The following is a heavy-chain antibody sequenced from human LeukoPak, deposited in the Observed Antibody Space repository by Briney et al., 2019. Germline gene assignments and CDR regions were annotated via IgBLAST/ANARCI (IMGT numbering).Heavy chain of an antibody. Sequence: GTSLRLSCAASGFVFSTYGMHWVRQAPGKGLEWVADIKGDGSEKRCEDSVKGRFTVSRDNAKNSLYLQMNSLRVEDTAVYYCARDVGWFRFDYWGHGTLVTASS. CDR3: ARDVGWFRFDY. J-gene: IGHJ4*01. D-gene: IGHD2-15*01. CDR2: IKGDGSEK. CDR1: GFVFSTYG. V-gene: IGHV3-7*03.